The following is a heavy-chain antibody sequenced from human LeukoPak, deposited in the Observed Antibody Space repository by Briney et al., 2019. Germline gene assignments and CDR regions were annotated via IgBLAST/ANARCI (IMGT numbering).Heavy chain of an antibody. V-gene: IGHV3-23*01. D-gene: IGHD1-26*01. Sequence: PGGSLRLSCAASGFTFSSYAMSWVRQAPGKGLEWVSAISGSGGSTYYADSVKGRFTISRDNSKNTLYLQMNSLRAEDTAVYYCAKCMGSWELRYDYYYYYMDVWGKGTTVTVSS. J-gene: IGHJ6*03. CDR3: AKCMGSWELRYDYYYYYMDV. CDR2: ISGSGGST. CDR1: GFTFSSYA.